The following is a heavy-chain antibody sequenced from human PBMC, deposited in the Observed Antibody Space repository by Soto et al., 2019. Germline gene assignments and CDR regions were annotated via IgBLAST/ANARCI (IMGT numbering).Heavy chain of an antibody. Sequence: GRSLRLSCAASGFTFSSYGMHWVRQAPGKGLEWVAVISYDGSNKYYADSVKGRFTISRDNSKNTLYLQMNSLRAEDTAVYYCAKDSGAARHYYYGMDVWGQGTTVTVSS. CDR1: GFTFSSYG. CDR2: ISYDGSNK. CDR3: AKDSGAARHYYYGMDV. D-gene: IGHD6-6*01. J-gene: IGHJ6*02. V-gene: IGHV3-30*18.